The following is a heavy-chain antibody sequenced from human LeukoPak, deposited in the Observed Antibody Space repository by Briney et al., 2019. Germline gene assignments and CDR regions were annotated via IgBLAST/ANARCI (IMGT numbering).Heavy chain of an antibody. CDR1: GFTFSSYE. Sequence: GGSLRLSCAASGFTFSSYEMNWVRQAPGRGLEWVSYISSSGSTIYYADSVKGRFTISRDNAKNSLYLQMNSLRAEDTAVYYCAELGITTIGGVWGKGTTVTISS. V-gene: IGHV3-48*03. CDR2: ISSSGSTI. J-gene: IGHJ6*04. D-gene: IGHD3-10*02. CDR3: AELGITTIGGV.